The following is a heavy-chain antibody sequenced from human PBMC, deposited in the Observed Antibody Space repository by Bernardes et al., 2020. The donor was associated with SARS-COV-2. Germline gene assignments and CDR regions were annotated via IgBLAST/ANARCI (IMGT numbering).Heavy chain of an antibody. CDR1: GFTFNSYY. CDR2: ISEDGSST. J-gene: IGHJ5*02. Sequence: GGSLRLSCVASGFTFNSYYIHWVRQVPDKGLVWVSRISEDGSSTNYADSVRGRFAISRDNARNTVYLQMNSLRADDAAVYYCARARGYTSGPPNWFDPWGQGTLVTVSS. V-gene: IGHV3-74*01. D-gene: IGHD5-18*01. CDR3: ARARGYTSGPPNWFDP.